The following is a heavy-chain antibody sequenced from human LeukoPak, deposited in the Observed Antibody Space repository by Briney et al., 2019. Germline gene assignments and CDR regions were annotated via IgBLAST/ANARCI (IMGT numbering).Heavy chain of an antibody. J-gene: IGHJ5*02. CDR3: ARDNSVGDVAWWFDP. Sequence: ASVKVSCKAPGYTFTSYYMHWVRQAPGQGLEWMGWINPNSGGTNYAQKLQGRVTMTTDTSTSTAYMELRSLRSDDTAVYYCARDNSVGDVAWWFDPWGQGTLVTVSS. CDR2: INPNSGGT. CDR1: GYTFTSYY. D-gene: IGHD1-26*01. V-gene: IGHV1-2*02.